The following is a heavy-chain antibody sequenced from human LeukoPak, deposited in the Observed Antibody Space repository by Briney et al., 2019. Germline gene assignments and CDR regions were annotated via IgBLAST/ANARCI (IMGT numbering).Heavy chain of an antibody. CDR2: INHSGSTT. CDR3: ARKSGYARDY. V-gene: IGHV4-34*01. J-gene: IGHJ4*02. D-gene: IGHD5-12*01. Sequence: SETLSLTCAVYGESFSGYYWNWIRQPPGKGLEWIGEINHSGSTTNHNPSLKSRVTMSVDTSKNQFSLKMTSVTAADTAVYYCARKSGYARDYWGQGTLVIVSS. CDR1: GESFSGYY.